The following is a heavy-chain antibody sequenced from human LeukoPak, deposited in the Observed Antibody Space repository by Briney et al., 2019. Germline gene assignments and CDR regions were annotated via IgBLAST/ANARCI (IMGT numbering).Heavy chain of an antibody. J-gene: IGHJ4*02. D-gene: IGHD3-10*01. Sequence: GGSLRLSCAASGFTFSSYSMSWVRQAPGKGLEWVSSISSSSNYIYYADSVKGRFTFSRDNAKDSLYLQMNSLSAEDTAVYYCARDDYRRTYYYGSGHEGYFGYWGQGTLVTVSS. CDR3: ARDDYRRTYYYGSGHEGYFGY. CDR2: ISSSSNYI. V-gene: IGHV3-21*01. CDR1: GFTFSSYS.